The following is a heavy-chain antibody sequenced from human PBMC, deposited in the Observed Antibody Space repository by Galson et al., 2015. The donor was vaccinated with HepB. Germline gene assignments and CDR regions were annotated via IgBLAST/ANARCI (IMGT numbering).Heavy chain of an antibody. D-gene: IGHD2-15*01. Sequence: SLRLSCAASGFILSNYGMHWVRQAPGKGLEWVAVIWYDGSNKYYADSVKGRFTISRHNSKNTLYLQMNSLRAEDTAVYYCARDLCSGGSCYPEMWGQGTLVTVSS. V-gene: IGHV3-33*08. J-gene: IGHJ4*02. CDR3: ARDLCSGGSCYPEM. CDR1: GFILSNYG. CDR2: IWYDGSNK.